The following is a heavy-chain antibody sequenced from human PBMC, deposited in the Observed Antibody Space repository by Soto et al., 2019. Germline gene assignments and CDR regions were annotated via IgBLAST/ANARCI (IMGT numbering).Heavy chain of an antibody. Sequence: QVQLQESGPGLVKPSETLSLTCIVSGDSISGYYWSWIRQPPGKGLEWIGYIYYSGSTKYNPSLKSRVTRAVDTSKKQFSLKLRSVTAGDTAVYYCARTGFRDSSGYDAFDIWGQGTMVTVSS. V-gene: IGHV4-59*08. CDR2: IYYSGST. D-gene: IGHD3-22*01. CDR1: GDSISGYY. J-gene: IGHJ3*02. CDR3: ARTGFRDSSGYDAFDI.